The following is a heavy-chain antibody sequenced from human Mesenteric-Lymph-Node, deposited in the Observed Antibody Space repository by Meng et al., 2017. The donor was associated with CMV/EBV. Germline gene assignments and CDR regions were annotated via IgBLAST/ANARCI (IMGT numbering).Heavy chain of an antibody. D-gene: IGHD3-3*01. CDR3: AKGRGGSGYYARVFDY. CDR2: ISGSGGST. V-gene: IGHV3-23*01. J-gene: IGHJ4*02. Sequence: GESLKISCAASGFTFSSYAMSWVRQAPGKGLEWVSAISGSGGSTYYADSVKGRFTISRDDSKNTLYLQMNSLRAEDTAVYYCAKGRGGSGYYARVFDYWGQGTLVTVSS. CDR1: GFTFSSYA.